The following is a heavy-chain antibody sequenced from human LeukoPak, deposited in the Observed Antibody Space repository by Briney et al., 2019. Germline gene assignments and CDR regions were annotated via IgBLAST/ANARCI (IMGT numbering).Heavy chain of an antibody. J-gene: IGHJ4*02. D-gene: IGHD4-23*01. CDR3: ARVSPTVVTPGVDY. V-gene: IGHV3-7*01. CDR2: IKQDGSEK. Sequence: GGSLRLSCAASGFTFSSYWMSWVRQAPGKGLEWVANIKQDGSEKYYVDSVKGRFTISRDNAKNSLYLQMNSLRAEDTAVYYCARVSPTVVTPGVDYWGQGTLVTVSS. CDR1: GFTFSSYW.